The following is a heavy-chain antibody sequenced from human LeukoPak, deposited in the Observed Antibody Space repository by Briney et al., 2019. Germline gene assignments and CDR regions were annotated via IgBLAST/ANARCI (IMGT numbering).Heavy chain of an antibody. V-gene: IGHV3-21*01. Sequence: PGGSLRLPCAASGFTFSSYSMNWVRQAPGKGLEWVSSISSSSSYIYYADSVKGRFTISRGNAKNSLYLQMNSLRAEDTAVYYCAREDIVVVPAARRNAFDIWGQGTMVTVSS. CDR3: AREDIVVVPAARRNAFDI. CDR1: GFTFSSYS. CDR2: ISSSSSYI. J-gene: IGHJ3*02. D-gene: IGHD2-2*01.